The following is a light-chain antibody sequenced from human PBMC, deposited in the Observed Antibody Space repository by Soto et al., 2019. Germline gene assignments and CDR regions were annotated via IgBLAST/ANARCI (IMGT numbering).Light chain of an antibody. Sequence: DIQMTQSPSFVSASVGDRVTITCRASQDISSWLVWYQQKPGKAPKLLIHATSGLQSGVPSRFSGSGSGTDFTLTISCLQSEDFATYYCQQYYSYPQTFGQGTKRWIS. CDR3: QQYYSYPQT. CDR2: ATS. CDR1: QDISSW. V-gene: IGKV1-12*01. J-gene: IGKJ1*01.